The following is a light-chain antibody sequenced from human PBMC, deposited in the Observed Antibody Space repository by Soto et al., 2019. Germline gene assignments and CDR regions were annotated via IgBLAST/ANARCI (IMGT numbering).Light chain of an antibody. J-gene: IGKJ1*01. V-gene: IGKV3-20*01. Sequence: EIVLTQSPGTLSLSPGERVTLSCRASQSISSSHLAWYQQRPGQAPRLLIYDASNRATGISDRFTGSGSGTDFTLTITRLEPEDFAVYYSQQYHSSPRTFGQGTKLDIK. CDR3: QQYHSSPRT. CDR2: DAS. CDR1: QSISSSH.